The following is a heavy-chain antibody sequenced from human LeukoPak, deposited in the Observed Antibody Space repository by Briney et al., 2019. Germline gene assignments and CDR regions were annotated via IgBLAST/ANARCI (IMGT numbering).Heavy chain of an antibody. CDR1: GFTFSDYY. Sequence: GGSLRLSCAASGFTFSDYYMSWIRQAPGKGLEWVSYISSSGSTIYYADSVKGRFTISRDNAKNSLYLQMNSLRAEDTAVYYCAREGRMVVVIPSGGMDVWGQGTTVTVSS. J-gene: IGHJ6*02. CDR2: ISSSGSTI. CDR3: AREGRMVVVIPSGGMDV. D-gene: IGHD3-22*01. V-gene: IGHV3-11*01.